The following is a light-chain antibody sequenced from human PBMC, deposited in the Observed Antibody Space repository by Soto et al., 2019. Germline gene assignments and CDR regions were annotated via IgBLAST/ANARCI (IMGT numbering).Light chain of an antibody. V-gene: IGKV3-15*01. Sequence: EIVLTPSPATLSVSPGESATLSCRASQSVSSNLAWYQQTPGQAPRLLIYGAPTRATGIPARFSGSGSGTEFTLTISGLQSEDFAVYYCQQYETSLGLTFGQGTKVDIK. J-gene: IGKJ1*01. CDR2: GAP. CDR3: QQYETSLGLT. CDR1: QSVSSN.